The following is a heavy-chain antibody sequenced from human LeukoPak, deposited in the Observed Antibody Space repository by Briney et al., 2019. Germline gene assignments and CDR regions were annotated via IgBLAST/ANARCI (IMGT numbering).Heavy chain of an antibody. CDR1: SGSISSYY. CDR3: ARHEKLGQFDY. J-gene: IGHJ4*02. CDR2: VYYSGSA. D-gene: IGHD3-10*01. V-gene: IGHV4-59*08. Sequence: PSETLSLTCTVSSGSISSYYWIWIRQPPGKGLEWIGYVYYSGSANYNPSLKSRVTISVDTSKNQFSLKLSSVTAADTAVYYCARHEKLGQFDYWGQGTLVTVSS.